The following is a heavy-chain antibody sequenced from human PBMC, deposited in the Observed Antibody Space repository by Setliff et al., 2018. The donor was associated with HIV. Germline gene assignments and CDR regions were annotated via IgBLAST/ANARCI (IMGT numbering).Heavy chain of an antibody. CDR3: ARDDPAGGIDY. V-gene: IGHV3-11*04. D-gene: IGHD1-26*01. CDR1: GFSFSDYY. J-gene: IGHJ4*02. Sequence: GGSLRLSCAASGFSFSDYYMSWIRQAPGKGLEWVSYMTASGSTIYYADSVKGRFTVSRDNAKNSPYLQMNSLRAEDTAIYYCARDDPAGGIDYWGQGTLVTVSS. CDR2: MTASGSTI.